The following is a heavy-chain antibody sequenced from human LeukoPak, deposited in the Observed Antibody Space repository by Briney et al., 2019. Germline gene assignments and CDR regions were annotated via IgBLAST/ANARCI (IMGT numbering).Heavy chain of an antibody. Sequence: AETLSLTCTVSGDSISSYYWSWIRQPPPKGLEWMGYINYSGYTNYNPSLRSRVTISVDTSKNQFSLRLTSVTAADTAVYYCAREGRQDYVYFDCWGQGTLVTVSS. D-gene: IGHD4-17*01. CDR3: AREGRQDYVYFDC. CDR1: GDSISSYY. J-gene: IGHJ4*02. CDR2: INYSGYT. V-gene: IGHV4-59*01.